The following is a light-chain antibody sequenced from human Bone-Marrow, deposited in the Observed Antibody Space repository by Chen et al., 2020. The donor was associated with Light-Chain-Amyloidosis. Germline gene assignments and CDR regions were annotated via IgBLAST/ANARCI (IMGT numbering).Light chain of an antibody. Sequence: EIVLTQSPGTLSLSLWEGANPSCRASQTISSNYLTWYQQKFGQAPRLLIYGSSSRATGIPDRFTGSGSGTDFTLTINRLEPEDFAMYYCQQYGTSPLTFGGGTKVEIK. CDR2: GSS. V-gene: IGKV3-20*01. J-gene: IGKJ4*01. CDR1: QTISSNY. CDR3: QQYGTSPLT.